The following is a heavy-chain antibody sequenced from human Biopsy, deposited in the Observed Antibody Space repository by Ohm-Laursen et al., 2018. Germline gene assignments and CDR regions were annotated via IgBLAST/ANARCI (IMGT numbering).Heavy chain of an antibody. Sequence: GTLSLTCTASGGSISSDYWSWIRQIPGKGLEWIGYIYYSGSTNYNPSLKSRVTISVDTSKNQFSLRPNSVTAADTAVYYCARATNSTGWPYYYFYGMDVWGQGTTVTVSS. V-gene: IGHV4-59*01. J-gene: IGHJ6*02. D-gene: IGHD2/OR15-2a*01. CDR2: IYYSGST. CDR3: ARATNSTGWPYYYFYGMDV. CDR1: GGSISSDY.